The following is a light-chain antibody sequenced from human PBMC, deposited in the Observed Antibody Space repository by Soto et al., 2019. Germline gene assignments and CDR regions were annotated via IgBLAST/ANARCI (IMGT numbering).Light chain of an antibody. CDR1: QGISNF. J-gene: IGKJ1*01. CDR2: AAS. CDR3: QKYGSFPWT. Sequence: DIQMTQSPSSLSASVGDRVTITCRAGQGISNFLAWYQQKPGKVPKLLIYAASTLHSGVPSRFSGSGSGAYSTLTISSLQPEDVATYYCQKYGSFPWTFGQGTKVEVK. V-gene: IGKV1-27*01.